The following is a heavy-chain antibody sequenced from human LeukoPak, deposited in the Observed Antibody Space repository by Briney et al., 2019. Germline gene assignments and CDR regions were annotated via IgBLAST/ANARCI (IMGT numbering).Heavy chain of an antibody. CDR3: ARDWYHFQDLSY. D-gene: IGHD3-3*01. CDR2: ISSSSSYI. V-gene: IGHV3-21*01. J-gene: IGHJ4*02. CDR1: GFTFSSYS. Sequence: PGGSLRLSCAASGFTFSSYSMNWVRQAPGKGLEWVSSISSSSSYIYYADSVMGRFTISRDNAKNSLYLQMNSLRAEDTAVYYCARDWYHFQDLSYWGQGTLVTVSS.